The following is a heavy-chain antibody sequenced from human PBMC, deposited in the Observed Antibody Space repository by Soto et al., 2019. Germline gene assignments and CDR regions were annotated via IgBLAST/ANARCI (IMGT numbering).Heavy chain of an antibody. Sequence: ASVKVSCKASGYTFTSYDTNWVRQATGQGLEWMGWMNPNSGNTGYAQKFQGRVTMTRNTSISTAYMELSSLRSEDTAVYYCFFDDFTIFGVCGMDVWGQGTTVTVSS. CDR1: GYTFTSYD. CDR2: MNPNSGNT. CDR3: FFDDFTIFGVCGMDV. J-gene: IGHJ6*02. V-gene: IGHV1-8*01. D-gene: IGHD3-3*01.